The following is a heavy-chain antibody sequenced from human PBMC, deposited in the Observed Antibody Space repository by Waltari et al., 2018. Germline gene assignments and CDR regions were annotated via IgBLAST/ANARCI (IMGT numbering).Heavy chain of an antibody. J-gene: IGHJ4*02. D-gene: IGHD6-19*01. CDR1: GGSFSGYY. Sequence: QVQLQQRGAGLLKPSETLSLTCAVYGGSFSGYYWSWIRQPQGKGLELIGEINHSGSTNYNQSLKSRVTISVDTSKNQFSLKLSSVTAADTAVYYCAGREQWLVQGSDYWGQGTLVTVSS. CDR3: AGREQWLVQGSDY. CDR2: INHSGST. V-gene: IGHV4-34*01.